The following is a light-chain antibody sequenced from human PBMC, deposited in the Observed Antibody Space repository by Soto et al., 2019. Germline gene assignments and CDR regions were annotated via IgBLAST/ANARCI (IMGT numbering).Light chain of an antibody. CDR3: QQRSNWPPT. CDR1: QSVSSY. J-gene: IGKJ5*01. Sequence: PGARATLSCRASQSVSSYLAWYQQKPGQAPRLLIYDASNRATVIPARFSGSGSGTDFTLTISSLEPEDFAVYYCQQRSNWPPTFGQGTRLEIK. CDR2: DAS. V-gene: IGKV3-11*01.